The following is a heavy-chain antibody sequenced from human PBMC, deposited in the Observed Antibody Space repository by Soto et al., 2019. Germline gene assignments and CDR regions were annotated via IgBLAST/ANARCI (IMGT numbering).Heavy chain of an antibody. V-gene: IGHV3-66*01. CDR1: GFTVSSNY. D-gene: IGHD2-21*02. CDR2: IYSGGAT. Sequence: GGSLRLSCAASGFTVSSNYMSWVRQAPGKGLEWVSVIYSGGATDYDARVKGRFTISRDDSENTLYLQMNSLKIEDTAVYYCAAGTGKTDFDYWGQGTQVTVSS. CDR3: AAGTGKTDFDY. J-gene: IGHJ4*02.